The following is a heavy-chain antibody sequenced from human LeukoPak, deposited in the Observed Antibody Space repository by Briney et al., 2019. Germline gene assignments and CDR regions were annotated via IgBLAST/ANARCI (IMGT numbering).Heavy chain of an antibody. J-gene: IGHJ6*03. CDR3: ARALPYYYYYMDV. V-gene: IGHV1-2*02. CDR2: INPNSGGT. CDR1: GYTFNGYY. Sequence: ASVKVSCKASGYTFNGYYMHWVRQAPGQGLEWMGWINPNSGGTNYAQKFQGRVTMTRDTSISTAYMELSRLRSDDTAVYYCARALPYYYYYMDVWGKGTTVTVSS.